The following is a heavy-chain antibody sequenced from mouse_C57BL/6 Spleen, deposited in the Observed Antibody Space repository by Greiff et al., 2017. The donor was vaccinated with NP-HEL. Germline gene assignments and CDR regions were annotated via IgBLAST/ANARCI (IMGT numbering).Heavy chain of an antibody. CDR1: GYTFTSYW. CDR3: ARGDYYGSSGGFFDY. Sequence: QVQLQQPGAELVKPGASVKLSCKASGYTFTSYWMQWVKQRPGQGLEWIGEIDTSDSYTNYNQKFKGKATLTVDTYSSTAYMQLSSLTSADSAVDYCARGDYYGSSGGFFDYWGQGTTLTVSS. J-gene: IGHJ2*01. V-gene: IGHV1-50*01. D-gene: IGHD1-1*01. CDR2: IDTSDSYT.